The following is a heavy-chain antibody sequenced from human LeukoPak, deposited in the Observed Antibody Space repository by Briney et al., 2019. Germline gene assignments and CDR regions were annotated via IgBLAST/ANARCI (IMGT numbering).Heavy chain of an antibody. CDR1: GFSLRTSGMC. J-gene: IGHJ4*02. CDR2: IDWDDDK. D-gene: IGHD6-19*01. Sequence: ASGPALVKPTQTLTLTCTFSGFSLRTSGMCVSWIRQPPGKALEWLSLIDWDDDKYYSTSLKTRLTTSKDTSKNQVVLTMTNMDPVDTATYYCARTAYSSGWYVVDYWGQGTLVTVSS. CDR3: ARTAYSSGWYVVDY. V-gene: IGHV2-70*01.